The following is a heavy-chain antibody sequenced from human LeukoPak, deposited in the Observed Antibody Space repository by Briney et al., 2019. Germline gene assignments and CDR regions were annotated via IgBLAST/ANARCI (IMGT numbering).Heavy chain of an antibody. CDR3: ARDQGGSKRGGAFDI. D-gene: IGHD1-26*01. V-gene: IGHV1-46*01. J-gene: IGHJ3*02. Sequence: ASVTDSCKASGYTFTSYYMHWVRQAPGQGLEWMGLINPSGGSTSYAQKFQGRVTMTRDTSTSTVYMELSSLRSEDTAVYYCARDQGGSKRGGAFDIWGQGTVVTVSS. CDR2: INPSGGST. CDR1: GYTFTSYY.